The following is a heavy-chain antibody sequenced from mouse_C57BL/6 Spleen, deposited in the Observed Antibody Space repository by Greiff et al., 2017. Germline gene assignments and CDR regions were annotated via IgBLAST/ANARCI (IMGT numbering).Heavy chain of an antibody. V-gene: IGHV1-39*01. CDR3: ARKEVYYDYDEGFAY. D-gene: IGHD2-4*01. Sequence: VQLKESGPELVKPGASVKISCKASGYSFTDYNMNWVKQSNGKSLEWIGVINPNYGTTSYNQKFKGKATLTVDQSSSTAYMQLNSLTSEDSAVYYCARKEVYYDYDEGFAYWGQGTLVTVSA. CDR1: GYSFTDYN. CDR2: INPNYGTT. J-gene: IGHJ3*01.